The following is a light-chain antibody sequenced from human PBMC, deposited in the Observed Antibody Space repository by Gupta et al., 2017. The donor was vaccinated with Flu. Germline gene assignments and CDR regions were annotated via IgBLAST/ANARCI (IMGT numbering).Light chain of an antibody. CDR3: RQGEHRPWA. V-gene: IGKV2-30*01. Sequence: DVVITPAPPSLPVALGQPASISCRSSQSLVYTDGSTVLHWFQQRPGQSPRRLIYLVSLRDSGVPDRFSGSGSGTDFTLKISRVEAEDVGIYFCRQGEHRPWAFGQGTKVEIK. CDR2: LVS. J-gene: IGKJ1*01. CDR1: QSLVYTDGSTV.